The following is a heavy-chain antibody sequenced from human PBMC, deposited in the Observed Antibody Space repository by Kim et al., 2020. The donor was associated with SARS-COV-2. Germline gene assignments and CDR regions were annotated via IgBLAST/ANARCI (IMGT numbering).Heavy chain of an antibody. J-gene: IGHJ4*02. V-gene: IGHV4-34*01. D-gene: IGHD6-19*01. CDR3: ARRSSGWYGRGIGVFDY. Sequence: SETLSLTCAVYGGSFSGYYWSWIRQPPGKGLEWIGEINHSGSTNYNPSLKSRVTISVDTSKNQFSLKLSSVTAADTAVYYCARRSSGWYGRGIGVFDYWGQGTLVTVSS. CDR2: INHSGST. CDR1: GGSFSGYY.